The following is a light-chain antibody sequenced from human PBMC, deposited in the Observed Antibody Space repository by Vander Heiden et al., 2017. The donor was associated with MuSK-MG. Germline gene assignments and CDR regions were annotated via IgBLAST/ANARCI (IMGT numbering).Light chain of an antibody. CDR3: AAWDDSLNGPRVV. V-gene: IGLV1-44*01. CDR1: SSNIGSNT. CDR2: SNT. J-gene: IGLJ2*01. Sequence: QSVLTQPPSASGAPGQRVTISWSVSSSNIGSNTENWYQQRPRTAPKLLIYSNTQRPSGVPDRFSGSNSGTSASLAISGLQSEDEADDYCAAWDDSLNGPRVVFGGGTKLTVL.